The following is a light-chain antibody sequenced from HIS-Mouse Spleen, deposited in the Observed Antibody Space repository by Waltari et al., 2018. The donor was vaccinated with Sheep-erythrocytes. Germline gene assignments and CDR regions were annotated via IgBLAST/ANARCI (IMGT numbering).Light chain of an antibody. CDR2: DVS. CDR3: SSYTSSYNHV. V-gene: IGLV2-14*03. Sequence: QSALTQPASVSGSPGQSSTVSCTGTRSDGGGYNYVSWYQQHPGKAPKLMIYDVSNRPSGVSNRFSGSKSGNTASLTISGLQAEDEADYYCSSYTSSYNHVFATGTKVTVL. CDR1: RSDGGGYNY. J-gene: IGLJ1*01.